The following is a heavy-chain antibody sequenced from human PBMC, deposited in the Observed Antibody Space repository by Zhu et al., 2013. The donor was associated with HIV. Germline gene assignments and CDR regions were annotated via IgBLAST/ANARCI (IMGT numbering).Heavy chain of an antibody. CDR2: ISSSSSYI. CDR1: GFTFSSYS. CDR3: ARVSGASGRYYYGMDV. D-gene: IGHD1-1*01. V-gene: IGHV3-21*01. J-gene: IGHJ6*01. Sequence: EVQLVESGGGLVQPGGSLRLSCAASGFTFSSYSMNWVRQAPGKGLEWVSSISSSSSYIYYADSAKGRFTISRDNAKNSLYLQMNSLRAEDTAVYYCARVSGASGRYYYGMDVWGPRGPRSPSPQ.